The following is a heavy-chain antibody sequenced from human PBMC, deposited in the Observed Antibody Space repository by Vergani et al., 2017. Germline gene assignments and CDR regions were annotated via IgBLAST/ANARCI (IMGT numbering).Heavy chain of an antibody. CDR3: ARGARRKCSGGSCYSLDY. CDR2: IWYDGSNK. CDR1: GFTFSSYG. V-gene: IGHV3-33*01. J-gene: IGHJ4*02. Sequence: QVQLVESGGGVVQPGRSLRLSCAASGFTFSSYGLHWVRQAPGKGLEWVAVIWYDGSNKYYADSVKGRFTISSDNSKNTLYLQMNSLRAEDTAVYYCARGARRKCSGGSCYSLDYWGQGTLVTVSS. D-gene: IGHD2-15*01.